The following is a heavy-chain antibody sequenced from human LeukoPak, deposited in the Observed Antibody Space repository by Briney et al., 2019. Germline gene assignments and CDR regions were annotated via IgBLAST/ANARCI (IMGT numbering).Heavy chain of an antibody. D-gene: IGHD6-13*01. CDR1: GFTFSSYA. J-gene: IGHJ3*02. V-gene: IGHV3-30-3*01. CDR3: ARDGHSSSWYGPGAFDI. Sequence: GRFLRLSCAASGFTFSSYAMHWVRQAPGKGLEWVAVMSYDGSNKYYADSVKGRFTISRDNSKNTLYLQMNSLRAEDTAVYYCARDGHSSSWYGPGAFDIWGQGTMVTVSS. CDR2: MSYDGSNK.